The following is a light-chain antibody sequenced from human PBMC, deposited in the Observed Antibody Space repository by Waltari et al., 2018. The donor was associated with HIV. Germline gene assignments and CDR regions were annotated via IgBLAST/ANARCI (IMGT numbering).Light chain of an antibody. CDR1: VLAKQY. J-gene: IGLJ2*01. CDR3: QSSDDSRPWI. CDR2: KDT. V-gene: IGLV3-25*03. Sequence: YELTQPPSMSVSPGPPAKITCPGDVLAKQYAYWYQQKPGQAPVLVMSKDTERPSEIPERFSGSSSGTTVTLTISGVQAEDEADYHCQSSDDSRPWIFGGGTKMTVL.